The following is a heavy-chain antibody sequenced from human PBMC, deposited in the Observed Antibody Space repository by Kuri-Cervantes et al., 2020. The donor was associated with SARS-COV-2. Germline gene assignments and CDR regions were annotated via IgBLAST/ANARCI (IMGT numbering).Heavy chain of an antibody. Sequence: LSLTCAASGFTFDDYAMHWVRQALGKGLEWVAFIRYDGSNKYYADSVKGRFTISRDNSKNTLYLQMNSLRAEDTAVYYCARDLWESGAFDIWGQGTMVTVSS. CDR2: IRYDGSNK. CDR3: ARDLWESGAFDI. V-gene: IGHV3-33*08. CDR1: GFTFDDYA. J-gene: IGHJ3*02. D-gene: IGHD3-16*01.